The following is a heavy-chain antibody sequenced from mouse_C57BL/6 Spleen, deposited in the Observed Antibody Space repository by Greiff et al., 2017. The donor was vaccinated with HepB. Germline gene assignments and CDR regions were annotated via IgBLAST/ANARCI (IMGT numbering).Heavy chain of an antibody. V-gene: IGHV1-47*01. CDR1: GYTFTTYP. CDR2: FHPYNDDT. CDR3: ARRRDGNYGGYYFDY. Sequence: VQLQESGAELVKPGASVKMSCKASGYTFTTYPIEWMKQNHGKSLEWIGNFHPYNDDTKYNEKFKGKATLTVEKSSSTVYLELSRLTSDDSAVYYCARRRDGNYGGYYFDYWGQGTTLTVSS. D-gene: IGHD2-1*01. J-gene: IGHJ2*01.